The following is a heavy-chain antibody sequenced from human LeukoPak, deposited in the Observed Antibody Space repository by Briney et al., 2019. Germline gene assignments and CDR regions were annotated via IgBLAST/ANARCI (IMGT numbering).Heavy chain of an antibody. Sequence: ASVKVSCKASGYTFTGYCMHWVRQAPGQGLEWMGWINPNSGGTNYAQKFQGRVTMTRDTSISTAYMELSGLRSDDTAVYYCARTVTTQDPGDYWGQGTLVTVSS. D-gene: IGHD4-17*01. CDR3: ARTVTTQDPGDY. J-gene: IGHJ4*02. V-gene: IGHV1-2*02. CDR1: GYTFTGYC. CDR2: INPNSGGT.